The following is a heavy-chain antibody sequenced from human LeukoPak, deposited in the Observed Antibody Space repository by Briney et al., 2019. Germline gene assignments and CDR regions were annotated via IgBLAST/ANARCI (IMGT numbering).Heavy chain of an antibody. D-gene: IGHD5-18*01. CDR2: FAPGDGET. J-gene: IGHJ4*02. Sequence: ASVKVSCKVSGYTLSKLSMHWVRQALGKGLEWMGAFAPGDGETIYAQRFQGRVTVTEDTSTDTANMELSSLRSEDTAVYYCATGIQLSPTASFYFDYWGQGTLVTVYS. CDR3: ATGIQLSPTASFYFDY. CDR1: GYTLSKLS. V-gene: IGHV1-24*01.